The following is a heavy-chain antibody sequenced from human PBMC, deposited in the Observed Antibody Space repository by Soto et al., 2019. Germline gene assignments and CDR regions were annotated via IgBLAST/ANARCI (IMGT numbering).Heavy chain of an antibody. D-gene: IGHD3-22*01. CDR2: ISYDGSNK. Sequence: GGSLRLSCAASGFTFSSYGMHWVRQAPGKGLEWVAVISYDGSNKYYADSVKGRFTISRDNSKNTLYLQMNSLRAEDTAVYYCAKSKGGGPDDSSGYYFDYWGQGTLVTVSS. J-gene: IGHJ4*02. CDR1: GFTFSSYG. V-gene: IGHV3-30*18. CDR3: AKSKGGGPDDSSGYYFDY.